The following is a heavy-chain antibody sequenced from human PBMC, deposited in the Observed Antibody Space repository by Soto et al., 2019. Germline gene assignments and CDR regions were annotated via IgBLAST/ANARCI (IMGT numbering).Heavy chain of an antibody. D-gene: IGHD2-15*01. CDR1: VFTFSNAW. V-gene: IGHV3-15*01. J-gene: IGHJ6*02. Sequence: WWSLRLSCSASVFTFSNAWMSWGRQAPGKGLEWVGRIKSKTDGGTTDYAAPVKGRFTISRDDSKNTLYLQMNSLKTEDTAVYYCTTEGWYYYGMDVWGQGTTVTVSS. CDR2: IKSKTDGGTT. CDR3: TTEGWYYYGMDV.